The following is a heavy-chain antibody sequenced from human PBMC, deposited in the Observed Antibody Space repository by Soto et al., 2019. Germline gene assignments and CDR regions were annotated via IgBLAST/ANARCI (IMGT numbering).Heavy chain of an antibody. CDR1: GGSISSGGYS. V-gene: IGHV4-30-2*01. D-gene: IGHD3-22*01. CDR3: ARGLDSSGPFDY. CDR2: IYHSGST. Sequence: TLSLTCAVSGGSISSGGYSWSWIRQPPGKGLEWIGYIYHSGSTYYNPSLKSRVTISVDRSKNQFSLKLSSVTAADTAVYYCARGLDSSGPFDYWGQGTLVTVSS. J-gene: IGHJ4*02.